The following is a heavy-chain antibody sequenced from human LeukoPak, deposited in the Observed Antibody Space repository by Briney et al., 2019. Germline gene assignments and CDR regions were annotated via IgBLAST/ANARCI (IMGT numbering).Heavy chain of an antibody. CDR3: ARHLSGVTGYTYGRGIDY. J-gene: IGHJ4*02. Sequence: GGSLRLSCAASGFTFSSYAMHWVRQAPGKGLEWVALISYDGSNKNYADSVKGRLTISRDISKNTLYVQMNSLRPEDTAVYYCARHLSGVTGYTYGRGIDYWGQGTLVTVSS. D-gene: IGHD5-18*01. V-gene: IGHV3-30*04. CDR2: ISYDGSNK. CDR1: GFTFSSYA.